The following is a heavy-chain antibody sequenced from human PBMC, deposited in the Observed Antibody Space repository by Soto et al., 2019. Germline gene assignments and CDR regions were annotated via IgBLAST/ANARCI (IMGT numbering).Heavy chain of an antibody. CDR1: GYTFGSYG. V-gene: IGHV1-18*01. D-gene: IGHD6-19*01. CDR2: ISAHNGNT. Sequence: QAQLVQSGAEVKKPGASVKVSCKASGYTFGSYGISWVRQAPGQGLEWMGWISAHNGNTKYTQKFQGRVTMTTDTSTNTAYMELRSLSSDDTSVYYCATDVTVAGTGWFDPWGQGTLVTVSS. CDR3: ATDVTVAGTGWFDP. J-gene: IGHJ5*02.